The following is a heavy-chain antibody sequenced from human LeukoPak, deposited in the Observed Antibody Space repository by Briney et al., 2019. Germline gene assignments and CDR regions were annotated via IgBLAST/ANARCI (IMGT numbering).Heavy chain of an antibody. CDR1: GGSISSGSYY. D-gene: IGHD3-10*01. Sequence: PSETLSLTCTVSGGSISSGSYYRSWIRQPAGKGLEWIGRIYTSGSTNYNPSLKSRVTISVDTSKNQFSLKLSSVTAADTAVYYCARRMVRGVTHSPYFDYWGQGTLVTVSS. V-gene: IGHV4-61*02. CDR3: ARRMVRGVTHSPYFDY. J-gene: IGHJ4*02. CDR2: IYTSGST.